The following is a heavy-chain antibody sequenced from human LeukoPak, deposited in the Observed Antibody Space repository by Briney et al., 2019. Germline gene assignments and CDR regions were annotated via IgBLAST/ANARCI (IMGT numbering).Heavy chain of an antibody. CDR1: GFTFSSYS. V-gene: IGHV3-48*01. D-gene: IGHD2-2*01. J-gene: IGHJ3*02. CDR3: AKVGEYQLLLYAFDM. CDR2: ISSSSSTI. Sequence: GGPLRLSCAASGFTFSSYSMNWVRQAPGKGLEWVSYISSSSSTIYYADSVKGRFTISRDNSKNTLYLQMNSLRAEDTAVYYCAKVGEYQLLLYAFDMWGQGTMVTVSS.